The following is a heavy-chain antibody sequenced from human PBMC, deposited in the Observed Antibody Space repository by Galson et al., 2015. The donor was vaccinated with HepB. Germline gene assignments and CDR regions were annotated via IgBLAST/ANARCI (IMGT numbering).Heavy chain of an antibody. CDR2: IIPILGIA. J-gene: IGHJ5*02. V-gene: IGHV1-69*10. D-gene: IGHD3-16*01. CDR3: ARGYDYLHWFDP. CDR1: GGTFSSYA. Sequence: SVKVSCKASGGTFSSYAISWVRQAPGQGLEWMGGIIPILGIANYAQKFQGRVTITADKSTSTAYMELSSLRSEDTAVYYCARGYDYLHWFDPWGQGTLVTVSS.